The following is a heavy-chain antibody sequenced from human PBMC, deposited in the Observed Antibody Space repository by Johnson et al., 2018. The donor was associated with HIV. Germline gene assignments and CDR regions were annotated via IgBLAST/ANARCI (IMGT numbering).Heavy chain of an antibody. D-gene: IGHD1-26*01. Sequence: QVQLVESGGGVVQPGGSLRLSCAASGFTFSSYGMHWVRQAPGKGLEWASGINWNGGSTGYADSVKGRFTISRDNAKNSLYVQMNRLRAEDTAVYYCAKGALSGSFDAFDIWGQGTMVTVSS. CDR3: AKGALSGSFDAFDI. V-gene: IGHV3-NL1*01. CDR2: INWNGGST. CDR1: GFTFSSYG. J-gene: IGHJ3*02.